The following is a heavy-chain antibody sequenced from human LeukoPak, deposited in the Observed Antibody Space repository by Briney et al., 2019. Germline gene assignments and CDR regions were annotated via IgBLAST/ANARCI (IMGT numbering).Heavy chain of an antibody. Sequence: SETLSLTCTVSGGSISSGDYYWSWIRQPPGKGLEWIGYIYYSGSTYYNPSLKSRVTISVGTSKNQFSLKLSSVTAADTAVYYCARDYSAWYYDSSGYYSWFDPWGQGTLVTVSS. V-gene: IGHV4-30-4*08. CDR2: IYYSGST. CDR1: GGSISSGDYY. D-gene: IGHD3-22*01. CDR3: ARDYSAWYYDSSGYYSWFDP. J-gene: IGHJ5*02.